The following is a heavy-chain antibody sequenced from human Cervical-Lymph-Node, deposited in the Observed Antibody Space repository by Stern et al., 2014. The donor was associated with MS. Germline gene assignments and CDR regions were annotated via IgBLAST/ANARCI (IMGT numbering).Heavy chain of an antibody. D-gene: IGHD3-10*01. CDR2: IIPIFDAP. J-gene: IGHJ6*02. CDR3: ATGAHGMDV. V-gene: IGHV1-69*01. CDR1: GDTLSSHT. Sequence: VQLMESGAAVKKVGSSVKVSCKASGDTLSSHTISWVRQAPGQGLEWMGGIIPIFDAPSYAQKFQGRVRITSDETTNTAHMELSSLRSEDTAVYYCATGAHGMDVWGQGTAVTVSS.